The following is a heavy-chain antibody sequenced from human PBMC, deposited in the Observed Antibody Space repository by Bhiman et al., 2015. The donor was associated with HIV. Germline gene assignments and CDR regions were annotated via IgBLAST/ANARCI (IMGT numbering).Heavy chain of an antibody. D-gene: IGHD2-15*01. Sequence: EVQLVESGGGLVQPGGSLRLSCAASGFTFSNYWMSWVRQAPGKGLEWVANIKQDGSEKYYVDSVKGRFTISRDNAKNSLYLQMNSLRAEDMAVYYCARVAWSNPFLDYWGQGTLVTVSS. CDR2: IKQDGSEK. CDR3: ARVAWSNPFLDY. CDR1: GFTFSNYW. J-gene: IGHJ4*02. V-gene: IGHV3-7*01.